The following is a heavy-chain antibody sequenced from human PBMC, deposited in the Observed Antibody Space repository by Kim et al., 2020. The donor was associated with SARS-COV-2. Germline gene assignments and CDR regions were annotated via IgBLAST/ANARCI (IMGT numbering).Heavy chain of an antibody. J-gene: IGHJ5*02. CDR3: ARDSDWFDP. Sequence: YIYYADSVKGRFTISRDNAKNSLYLQMNSLRAEDTAVYYCARDSDWFDPWGQGTLVTVSS. CDR2: YI. V-gene: IGHV3-21*01. D-gene: IGHD3-10*01.